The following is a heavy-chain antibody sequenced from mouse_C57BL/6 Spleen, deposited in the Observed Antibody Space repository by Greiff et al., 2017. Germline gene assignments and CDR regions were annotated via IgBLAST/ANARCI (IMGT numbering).Heavy chain of an antibody. J-gene: IGHJ1*03. V-gene: IGHV13-2*01. Sequence: VKLMETGGGLVRPGNSLKLSCVTSGFTFSNYRMHWLRPPPGKRLEWIAVITVKSDNYGANYAESVKGRFAISRDDSKSSVYLEMNRLREEDTATYFGRRNGGSSSRWYFDVWGTGTTVTVSS. CDR2: ITVKSDNYGA. CDR3: RRNGGSSSRWYFDV. CDR1: GFTFSNYR. D-gene: IGHD1-1*01.